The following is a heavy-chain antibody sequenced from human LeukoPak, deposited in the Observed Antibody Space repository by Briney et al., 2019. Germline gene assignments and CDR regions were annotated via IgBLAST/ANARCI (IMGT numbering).Heavy chain of an antibody. D-gene: IGHD2-8*02. V-gene: IGHV4-39*07. CDR3: ARAQPWYYFDY. CDR2: IYYSGST. Sequence: SETLSLTCTVSGGSISSSSYYWGWIRQPPGKGLEWIGSIYYSGSTYYNPSLKSRVTISVDTSKNQFSLKLSSVTAADTAVYYCARAQPWYYFDYWGQGTLVTVSS. CDR1: GGSISSSSYY. J-gene: IGHJ4*02.